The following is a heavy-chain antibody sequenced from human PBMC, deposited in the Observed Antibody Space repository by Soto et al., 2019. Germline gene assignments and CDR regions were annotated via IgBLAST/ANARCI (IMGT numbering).Heavy chain of an antibody. CDR3: ARAGRGYSYCAPPGDY. Sequence: QVQLVQSGAEVKKPGSSVKVSCKASGGTFSSYAISWVRQAPGQGLEWMGGIIPIFGTANYAQKFQGRVTITADESTSIAYMELSSLRSEDTAVYYCARAGRGYSYCAPPGDYWGQGTLVTVSS. J-gene: IGHJ4*02. CDR1: GGTFSSYA. D-gene: IGHD5-18*01. V-gene: IGHV1-69*01. CDR2: IIPIFGTA.